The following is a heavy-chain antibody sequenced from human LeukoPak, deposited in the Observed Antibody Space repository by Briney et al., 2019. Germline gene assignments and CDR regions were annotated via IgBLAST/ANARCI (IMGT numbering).Heavy chain of an antibody. CDR2: IKSKTDGGTT. J-gene: IGHJ4*02. V-gene: IGHV3-15*01. D-gene: IGHD6-13*01. CDR1: GFTFSSYS. CDR3: TTGLRAADTN. Sequence: KTGGSLRLSCAASGFTFSSYSMNWVRQAPGKGLEWVGRIKSKTDGGTTVYAAPVKGRFTISRDDSKNTLYLQMNSLKTEDTAVYYCTTGLRAADTNWGLGTLVTVSS.